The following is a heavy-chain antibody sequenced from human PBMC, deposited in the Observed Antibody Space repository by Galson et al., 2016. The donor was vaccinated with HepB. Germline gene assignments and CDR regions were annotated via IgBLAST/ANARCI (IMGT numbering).Heavy chain of an antibody. CDR1: GFTFSSYA. Sequence: SLRLSCAASGFTFSSYAMTWVRQAPGKGLEWVSAISGSGGTTYYADSVKGRFTISRDNAKNSLYLQMNSLRAEDTAVYFCARDPGYSAFDIWGQGTMVTVSS. CDR3: ARDPGYSAFDI. CDR2: ISGSGGTT. V-gene: IGHV3-23*01. J-gene: IGHJ3*02. D-gene: IGHD5-12*01.